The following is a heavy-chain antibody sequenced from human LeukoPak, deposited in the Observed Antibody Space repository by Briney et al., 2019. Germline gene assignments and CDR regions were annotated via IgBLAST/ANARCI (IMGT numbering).Heavy chain of an antibody. Sequence: ASVKVSCKASGYTFTSYDINWVRQATGQGLEWMGWMNPNSGNTGYAQKFQGRVTITADESTSTAYMELSSLRSEDTAVYYCARVVVSRNFLLDYWGQGTLVTVSS. CDR2: MNPNSGNT. V-gene: IGHV1-8*03. J-gene: IGHJ4*02. CDR1: GYTFTSYD. CDR3: ARVVVSRNFLLDY. D-gene: IGHD2-21*01.